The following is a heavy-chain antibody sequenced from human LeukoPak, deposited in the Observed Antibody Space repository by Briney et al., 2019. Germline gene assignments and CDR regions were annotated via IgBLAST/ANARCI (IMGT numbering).Heavy chain of an antibody. V-gene: IGHV3-30*04. CDR1: GFTFSSYA. CDR2: ISYDGSNK. J-gene: IGHJ6*03. CDR3: ARKTYYDFWSGYFSPEYYYYMDV. Sequence: GGSLRLSCAASGFTFSSYATHWVRQAPGKGLEWVAVISYDGSNKHYADSVKGRFTISRDNSKNTLYLQMNSLRAEDTAVYYCARKTYYDFWSGYFSPEYYYYMDVWGKGTTVTVSS. D-gene: IGHD3-3*01.